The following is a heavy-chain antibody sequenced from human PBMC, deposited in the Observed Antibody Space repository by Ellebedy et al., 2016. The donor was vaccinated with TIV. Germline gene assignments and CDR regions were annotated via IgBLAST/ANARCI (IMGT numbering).Heavy chain of an antibody. Sequence: GESLKISCKGSGYRFTNYWIGWVRQMPGKGLEWMGIVYPGDSDTRYSPSFQGQVTMSADKSISTAYLQWSSLKASDTAMYYCARLQDYNLDYWGQGTLVTVSS. J-gene: IGHJ4*01. CDR2: VYPGDSDT. V-gene: IGHV5-51*01. CDR1: GYRFTNYW. D-gene: IGHD3-10*01. CDR3: ARLQDYNLDY.